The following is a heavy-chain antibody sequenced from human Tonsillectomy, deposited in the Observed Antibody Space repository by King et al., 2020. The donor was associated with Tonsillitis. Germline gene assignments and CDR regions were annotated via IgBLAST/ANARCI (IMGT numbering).Heavy chain of an antibody. Sequence: VQLVESGGGLVQPGGSLRLSCIASRFTFRSYAMSWVRQAPGKGLEWVSRISGSGGGTNYADSVKGRFTISRDKSQNTLFLQMNNLRAEDTAVYYCVMDIVVVPAAKGSYYMDVWGKGTTVTVSS. J-gene: IGHJ6*03. CDR1: RFTFRSYA. CDR3: VMDIVVVPAAKGSYYMDV. V-gene: IGHV3-23*04. D-gene: IGHD2-2*03. CDR2: ISGSGGGT.